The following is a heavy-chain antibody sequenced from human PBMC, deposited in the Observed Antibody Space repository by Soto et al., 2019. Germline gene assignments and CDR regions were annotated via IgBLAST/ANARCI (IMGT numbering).Heavy chain of an antibody. V-gene: IGHV4-59*01. CDR3: ARSDYGDYVYYFDY. CDR1: GGSISSYY. D-gene: IGHD4-17*01. J-gene: IGHJ4*02. CDR2: IYYSGST. Sequence: TLSLTCTVSGGSISSYYWSWIRQPPGKGLEWIGYIYYSGSTNYNPSLKSRVTISVDTSKNQFSLKLSSVTAADTAVYYCARSDYGDYVYYFDYWGQGTLVTVSS.